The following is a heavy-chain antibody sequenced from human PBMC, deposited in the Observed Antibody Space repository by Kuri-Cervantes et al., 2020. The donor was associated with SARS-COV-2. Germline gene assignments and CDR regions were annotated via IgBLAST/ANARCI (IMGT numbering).Heavy chain of an antibody. V-gene: IGHV3-7*01. D-gene: IGHD2-15*01. CDR3: AKDQYGIVVVVAAIDH. CDR2: IKQDGSEK. Sequence: GESLKISCAASGFTFSSYWMSWVRQAPGKGLEWVANIKQDGSEKYYVDSVKGRFTISRDNAKNSLYLQMNGLRTEDTAIYYCAKDQYGIVVVVAAIDHWGQGTLVTVSS. CDR1: GFTFSSYW. J-gene: IGHJ4*02.